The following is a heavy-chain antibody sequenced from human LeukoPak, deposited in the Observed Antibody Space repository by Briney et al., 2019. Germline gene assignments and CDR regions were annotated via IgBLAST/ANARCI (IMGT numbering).Heavy chain of an antibody. CDR2: ISGSGGST. V-gene: IGHV3-23*01. CDR1: GFTFSSYA. J-gene: IGHJ6*03. CDR3: AKRSRVAVAGPYYYYYYMDV. Sequence: GGSLRLSCAASGFTFSSYAMSWVRQAPGQGLEWVSAISGSGGSTYYADSVKGRLTIATDNSKNTLYVQMNSLTAEDTAVYYCAKRSRVAVAGPYYYYYYMDVWGKGTTVTVSS. D-gene: IGHD6-19*01.